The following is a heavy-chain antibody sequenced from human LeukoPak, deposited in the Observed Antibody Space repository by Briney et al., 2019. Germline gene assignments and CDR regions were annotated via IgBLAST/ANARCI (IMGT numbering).Heavy chain of an antibody. V-gene: IGHV4-59*01. D-gene: IGHD4-17*01. CDR2: IYYRGSA. Sequence: SEALSLTCTVSGGSINNYYWSWIRQPPGKGLEWIGYIYYRGSANYNPSLKSRVTFSVDTSKNQFSLKLNSVTAADTAVYYCARGGDYGDLRYFDYWGQGTLVTVSS. CDR1: GGSINNYY. J-gene: IGHJ4*02. CDR3: ARGGDYGDLRYFDY.